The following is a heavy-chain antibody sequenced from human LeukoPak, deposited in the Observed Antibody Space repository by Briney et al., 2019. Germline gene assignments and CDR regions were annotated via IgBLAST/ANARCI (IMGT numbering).Heavy chain of an antibody. CDR2: ISGSGGST. CDR3: AKDGNPTRFLEWSSHYYYGMDV. J-gene: IGHJ6*02. CDR1: GFTFSSYA. Sequence: GGSLRLSCAASGFTFSSYAMSWVRQAPGKGLEWVSAISGSGGSTYYADSVKGRLTISRDNSKNTLYLQMNSLRAEDTAVYYCAKDGNPTRFLEWSSHYYYGMDVWGQGTTVTVSS. D-gene: IGHD3-3*01. V-gene: IGHV3-23*01.